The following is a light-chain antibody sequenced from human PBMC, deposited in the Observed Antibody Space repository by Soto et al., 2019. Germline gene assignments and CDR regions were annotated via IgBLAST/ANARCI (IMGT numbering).Light chain of an antibody. CDR1: SSDIGVYNY. CDR3: CSYADGSIYF. Sequence: QSALTQPASVSGSPGQSITFSCTGTSSDIGVYNYVSWYLQYPDKAPQLLIYYVDHRPSGVSSRFSGSKSGNTASLTISGLQAEDEGDYYCCSYADGSIYFFGTGTKLTVL. CDR2: YVD. J-gene: IGLJ1*01. V-gene: IGLV2-14*03.